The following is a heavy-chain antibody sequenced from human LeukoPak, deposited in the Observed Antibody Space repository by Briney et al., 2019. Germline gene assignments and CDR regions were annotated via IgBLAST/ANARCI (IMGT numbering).Heavy chain of an antibody. Sequence: ASVKVSCKASGYTFTSYGISWVRQAPGQGLEWMGWISVYNGNTNYAQKLQGRVTMTTVTSTSTAYMELRSLRSDDTAVYYCAREPGIAVAGNWFDPWGQGTLVTVSS. CDR3: AREPGIAVAGNWFDP. D-gene: IGHD6-19*01. J-gene: IGHJ5*02. V-gene: IGHV1-18*01. CDR1: GYTFTSYG. CDR2: ISVYNGNT.